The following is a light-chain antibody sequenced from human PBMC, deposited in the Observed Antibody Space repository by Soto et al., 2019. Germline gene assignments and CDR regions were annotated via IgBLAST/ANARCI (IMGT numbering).Light chain of an antibody. Sequence: DIVLTQSPLSLPVTPGEPASISCRSSQSLLHSNGNMYLVCYLQKPGQSPQLLIYLGSIRASGVPDRFSGSGSGTDFTLKITRVEAEDVGVYYCMQAIRAPRTFGLGTKVEIK. CDR1: QSLLHSNGNMY. J-gene: IGKJ1*01. CDR3: MQAIRAPRT. V-gene: IGKV2-28*01. CDR2: LGS.